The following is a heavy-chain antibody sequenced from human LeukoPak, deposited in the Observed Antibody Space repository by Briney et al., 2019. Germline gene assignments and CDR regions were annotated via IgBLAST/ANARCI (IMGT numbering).Heavy chain of an antibody. D-gene: IGHD3-16*01. CDR3: ARRSEFGVLYYMDI. J-gene: IGHJ6*03. CDR2: ISGSSGTI. Sequence: PGGSLRLSCAASGFTFSDYSMSWVRQAPGKGLEWVSYISGSSGTIYYADSVKGRFTISRDNAKNSLYLQMNSLRAEDTAVYYCARRSEFGVLYYMDIWGKGTTVTVSS. CDR1: GFTFSDYS. V-gene: IGHV3-11*04.